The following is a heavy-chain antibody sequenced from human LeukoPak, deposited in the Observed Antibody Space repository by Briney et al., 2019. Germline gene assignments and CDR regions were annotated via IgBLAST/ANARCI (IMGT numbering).Heavy chain of an antibody. J-gene: IGHJ5*02. D-gene: IGHD3-10*01. CDR3: ARDLGTDGWFDP. V-gene: IGHV1-2*02. Sequence: GASVKVSCKASGYTFTGYYMHWVRQAPGQGLEWMGWINPNSGGTNYAQKFQGRVTMTRDTPLSTAYMELSRLRSDDTAGYYCARDLGTDGWFDPGGQGTLVTVS. CDR2: INPNSGGT. CDR1: GYTFTGYY.